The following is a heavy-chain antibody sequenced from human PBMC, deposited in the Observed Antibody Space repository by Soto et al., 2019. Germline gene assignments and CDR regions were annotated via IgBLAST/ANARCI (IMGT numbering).Heavy chain of an antibody. CDR3: ALGYCSGGSGHPGGNYYYGMDV. CDR2: IYPGDSDT. CDR1: GYSFTSYW. J-gene: IGHJ6*02. V-gene: IGHV5-51*01. Sequence: GESLKISCKGSGYSFTSYWIGWVRQMPGKGLEWMGIIYPGDSDTRYSPSFQGQVTISADKSISTAYLQWSSLKASDTAMYYCALGYCSGGSGHPGGNYYYGMDVWGQGTTVTVSS. D-gene: IGHD2-15*01.